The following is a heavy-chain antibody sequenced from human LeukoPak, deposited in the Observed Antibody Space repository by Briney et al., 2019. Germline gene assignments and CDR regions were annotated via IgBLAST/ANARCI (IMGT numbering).Heavy chain of an antibody. CDR2: IIPIFGTA. Sequence: ASVKVSCKVSGYTLTELSMHWVRQAPGQGLEWMGGIIPIFGTANYAQKFQGRVTITADESTSTAYMELSSLRSEDTAVYYCARSPTYDGYYGYWGQGTLVTVSS. CDR3: ARSPTYDGYYGY. D-gene: IGHD5-18*01. V-gene: IGHV1-69*13. CDR1: GYTLTELS. J-gene: IGHJ4*02.